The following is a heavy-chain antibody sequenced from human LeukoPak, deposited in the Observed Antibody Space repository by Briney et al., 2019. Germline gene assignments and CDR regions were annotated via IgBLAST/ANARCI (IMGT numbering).Heavy chain of an antibody. J-gene: IGHJ3*02. CDR2: ISAYNGNT. Sequence: GASVKVSCKASGYTFTSYGISWVRQAPGQGLEWMGWISAYNGNTHYAQKLHGRVTMTTDTSTSTAYMELRSMRSDDTAVYYCASGYSAVGYCSGGSCYSAFDIWGQGTMVTVSS. D-gene: IGHD2-15*01. CDR3: ASGYSAVGYCSGGSCYSAFDI. V-gene: IGHV1-18*01. CDR1: GYTFTSYG.